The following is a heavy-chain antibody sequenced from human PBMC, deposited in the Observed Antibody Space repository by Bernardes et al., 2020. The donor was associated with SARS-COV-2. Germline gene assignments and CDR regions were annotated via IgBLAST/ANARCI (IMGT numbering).Heavy chain of an antibody. D-gene: IGHD3-10*01. CDR1: GGSIGSYY. J-gene: IGHJ2*01. V-gene: IGHV4-59*01. CDR2: IYYSGTT. CDR3: VRDLSHLVRRGFDL. Sequence: SETLSLTCTVSGGSIGSYYWAWIRQPPGKGLEWIGYIYYSGTTNYNPSRKSRVTISVDRSQNQFSLNLSSVTPADTAVYYCVRDLSHLVRRGFDLWGRGTLVTVSS.